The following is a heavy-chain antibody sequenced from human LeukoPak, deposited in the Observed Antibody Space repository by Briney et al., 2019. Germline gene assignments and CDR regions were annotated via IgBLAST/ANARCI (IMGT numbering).Heavy chain of an antibody. CDR1: GFSFSSYW. CDR3: AKSGASGRYFDY. Sequence: PGGSLGLSCGASGFSFSSYWMHWVRQAPGKGLMWVSRVNNDGSSTTYADSVEGRFTISRDNAKNSLYLQMNSLRAEDTALYYCAKSGASGRYFDYWGQGTLVTVSS. V-gene: IGHV3-74*01. D-gene: IGHD2-15*01. J-gene: IGHJ4*02. CDR2: VNNDGSST.